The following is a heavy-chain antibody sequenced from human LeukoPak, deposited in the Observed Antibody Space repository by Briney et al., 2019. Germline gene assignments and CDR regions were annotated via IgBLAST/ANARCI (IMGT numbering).Heavy chain of an antibody. J-gene: IGHJ4*02. CDR2: IYTSGST. V-gene: IGHV4-4*07. CDR1: GGSIGSYY. D-gene: IGHD4-17*01. CDR3: ARDSHLYGDYVVFEY. Sequence: PSETLSLTCTVSGGSIGSYYWSWIRQPAGKGLEWIGRIYTSGSTNYNPSLKSRVTMSVDTSKNQFSLKLSSVTAADTAVYYCARDSHLYGDYVVFEYWGQGTLVTVSS.